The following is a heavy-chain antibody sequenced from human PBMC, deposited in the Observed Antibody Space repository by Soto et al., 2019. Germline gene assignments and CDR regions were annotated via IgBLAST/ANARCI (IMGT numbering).Heavy chain of an antibody. CDR1: GGSISSGGYY. CDR3: ARAYSSSWFWFDP. J-gene: IGHJ5*02. CDR2: IYYSGST. D-gene: IGHD6-13*01. Sequence: SETLSLTCTVSGGSISSGGYYWSWIRQHPGKGLEWIGYIYYSGSTYYNPSLKSRVTISVDTSKNHFSLKLSSVTAADTAVYYCARAYSSSWFWFDPWGQGTLVTVSS. V-gene: IGHV4-31*03.